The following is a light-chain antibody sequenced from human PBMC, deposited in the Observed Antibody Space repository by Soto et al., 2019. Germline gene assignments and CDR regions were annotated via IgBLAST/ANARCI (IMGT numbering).Light chain of an antibody. CDR1: QSVSSY. CDR3: QQRSNWPPT. V-gene: IGKV3-11*01. Sequence: EIVLTQSPATLSLSPGERATLSCRASQSVSSYLAWYQQKPGQAPRLLIYDASNRATGIPARFSGSGSGTEFTLTISSLEPEDFAFYYCQQRSNWPPTFGQRTRLEIK. CDR2: DAS. J-gene: IGKJ5*01.